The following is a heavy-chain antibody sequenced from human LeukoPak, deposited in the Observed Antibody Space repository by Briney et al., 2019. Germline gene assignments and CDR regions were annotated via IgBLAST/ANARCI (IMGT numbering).Heavy chain of an antibody. CDR2: INHSGST. J-gene: IGHJ6*03. Sequence: SETLSLTCAVYGGSVSGYYWSWIRQPPGKWLECIGEINHSGSTNYNPSLKSRVTISVDTSKHQFSLKLSSVTAADTAVYYCAKKRGYCSGGSCYGGYYYYYMDVWGKGTTVTVSS. CDR1: GGSVSGYY. D-gene: IGHD2-15*01. CDR3: AKKRGYCSGGSCYGGYYYYYMDV. V-gene: IGHV4-34*01.